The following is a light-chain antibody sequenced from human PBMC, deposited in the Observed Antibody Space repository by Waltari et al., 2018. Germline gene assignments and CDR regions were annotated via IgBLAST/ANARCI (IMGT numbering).Light chain of an antibody. CDR2: GAY. V-gene: IGKV3-20*01. J-gene: IGKJ1*01. Sequence: SCRASQSVSTYLAWYQQKPGQAPRLLIYGAYSRAAGIPDRFSGSGYGTDFSLTISRLEPEDFAVYYCQHHVRLPTTFGQGTRVEIK. CDR1: QSVSTY. CDR3: QHHVRLPTT.